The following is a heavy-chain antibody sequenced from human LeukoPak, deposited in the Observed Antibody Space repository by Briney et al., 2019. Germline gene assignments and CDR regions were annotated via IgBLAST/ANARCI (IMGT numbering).Heavy chain of an antibody. CDR3: ARSPTGHYQLFDS. CDR2: IYYSGST. J-gene: IGHJ4*02. D-gene: IGHD3-9*01. CDR1: GGSISSYY. V-gene: IGHV4-59*01. Sequence: SETLSLTCTVSGGSISSYYWSWIRQPPGKGLEWIGYIYYSGSTNYNPSLKSRVTISVDTSKNQFSLKLSSVTAADTAMYYCARSPTGHYQLFDSRGQGTLVTVSS.